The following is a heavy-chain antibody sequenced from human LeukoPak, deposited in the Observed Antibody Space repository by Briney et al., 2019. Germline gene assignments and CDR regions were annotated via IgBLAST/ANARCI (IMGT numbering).Heavy chain of an antibody. J-gene: IGHJ4*02. CDR1: GGSISSHY. V-gene: IGHV4-59*11. CDR2: IYYSGST. CDR3: ARGVGNIDY. D-gene: IGHD2/OR15-2a*01. Sequence: SETLSLTCTVSGGSISSHYWSWIRQPPGKGLEWIGSIYYSGSTYYNPSLKSRVTISVDTSKNQFSLKLSSVTAADTAVYYCARGVGNIDYWGQGTLVTVSS.